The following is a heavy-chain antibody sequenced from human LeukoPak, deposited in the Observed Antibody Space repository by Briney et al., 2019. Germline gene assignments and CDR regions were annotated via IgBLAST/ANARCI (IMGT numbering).Heavy chain of an antibody. J-gene: IGHJ6*03. CDR2: IYYSGST. D-gene: IGHD4-17*01. Sequence: SETLSLTCTVSGGSISSYYWSWIRQPPGKGLEWIGYIYYSGSTNYNLSLKIRVTISVDTSKNQFSLRLSSVTAADTAVYYCARDLRDYGDYAPMDVWGKGTTVTVSS. CDR1: GGSISSYY. V-gene: IGHV4-59*01. CDR3: ARDLRDYGDYAPMDV.